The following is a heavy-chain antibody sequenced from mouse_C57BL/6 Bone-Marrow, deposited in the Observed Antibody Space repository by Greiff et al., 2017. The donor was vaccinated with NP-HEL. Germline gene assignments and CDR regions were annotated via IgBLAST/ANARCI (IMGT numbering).Heavy chain of an antibody. CDR3: ARGVLLAYFDV. CDR2: ISYDGSN. D-gene: IGHD1-1*01. Sequence: EVQRVESGPGLVKPSQSLSLTCSVTGYSITSGYYWNWLRQFPGNKLEWMGYISYDGSNNYNPSLKNRISITRDTSKNQFFLKLNSVTTEDTATYYCARGVLLAYFDVWGTGTTVTVSS. V-gene: IGHV3-6*01. J-gene: IGHJ1*03. CDR1: GYSITSGYY.